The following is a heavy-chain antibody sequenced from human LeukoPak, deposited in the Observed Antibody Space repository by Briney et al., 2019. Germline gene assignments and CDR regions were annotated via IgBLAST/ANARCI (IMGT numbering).Heavy chain of an antibody. CDR1: AFTFSSYG. Sequence: GGTLRLSCAASAFTFSSYGMSWVRQAPGKGLEWVSIISGSGGSTYYADSVKGRFTISRDNSKNTLYLQMNSLRAEDTAVYYCAKAVGSLTGMFDNWGQGTVVTVSS. V-gene: IGHV3-23*01. CDR2: ISGSGGST. CDR3: AKAVGSLTGMFDN. J-gene: IGHJ3*02. D-gene: IGHD3-9*01.